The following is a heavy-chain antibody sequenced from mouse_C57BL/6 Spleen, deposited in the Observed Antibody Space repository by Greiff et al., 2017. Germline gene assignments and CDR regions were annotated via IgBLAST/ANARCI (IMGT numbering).Heavy chain of an antibody. CDR2: IYPGDGDT. V-gene: IGHV1-82*01. Sequence: QVQLKQSGPELVKPGASVKISCKASGYAFSSSWMNWVKQRPGKGLEWIGRIYPGDGDTNYTGKFKGKDTLTADKSSSAAYMQLSSLTSEDSAVYFCARSHYYGSSWYVDVWGTGTTVTVSS. CDR3: ARSHYYGSSWYVDV. CDR1: GYAFSSSW. J-gene: IGHJ1*03. D-gene: IGHD1-1*01.